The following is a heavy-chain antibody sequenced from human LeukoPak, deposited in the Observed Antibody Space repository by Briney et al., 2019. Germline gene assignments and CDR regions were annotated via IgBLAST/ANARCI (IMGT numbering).Heavy chain of an antibody. Sequence: SETLSLTCTVSGGSISSYYWSWIRQPPEKGLEWIGYIYYSGSTNYNPTLKSRVTISVDTSKDQFYLKLSSVTAADTAVYYCARIDGGNSGYFDYWGQGTLVTVSS. CDR1: GGSISSYY. D-gene: IGHD4-23*01. J-gene: IGHJ4*02. CDR3: ARIDGGNSGYFDY. CDR2: IYYSGST. V-gene: IGHV4-59*01.